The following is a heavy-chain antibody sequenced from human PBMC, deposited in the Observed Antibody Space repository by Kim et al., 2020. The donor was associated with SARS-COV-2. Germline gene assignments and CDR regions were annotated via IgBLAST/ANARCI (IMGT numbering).Heavy chain of an antibody. D-gene: IGHD3-3*01. J-gene: IGHJ4*02. V-gene: IGHV4-34*01. CDR3: ARGAYYDFWSGYTLDY. Sequence: SLKSRVTISVETSNNQFSLKLGSVTAADTAVYYCARGAYYDFWSGYTLDYWGQGTLVTVSS.